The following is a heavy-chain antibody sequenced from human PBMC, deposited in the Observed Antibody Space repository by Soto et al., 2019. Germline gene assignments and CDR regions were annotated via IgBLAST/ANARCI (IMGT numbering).Heavy chain of an antibody. CDR2: INTDNGDA. Sequence: SVKVSCKASGYTFTSYSIHGLRQAPVQVLEWIGWINTDNGDAKYSQKFQGRVTVTRDTSATTAYMEVSSLRSEDTAVYYCPRDQGYVVYWGLGTLVTVSS. CDR1: GYTFTSYS. V-gene: IGHV1-3*04. CDR3: PRDQGYVVY. J-gene: IGHJ4*03.